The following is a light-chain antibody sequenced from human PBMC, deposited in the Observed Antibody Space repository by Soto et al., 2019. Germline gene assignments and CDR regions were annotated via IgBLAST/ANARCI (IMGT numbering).Light chain of an antibody. CDR2: STS. V-gene: IGKV1-39*01. CDR1: QTVSSY. J-gene: IGKJ1*01. CDR3: QQSFVSPRT. Sequence: DIQMTQSPSSLSASVGDRVTITCRASQTVSSYLNWYQLKPGRGPKLLIYSTSRLQTGVPSRFSGNRSGTNFQLTISSLQPEDFAKYFCQQSFVSPRTFGQGTKVEIK.